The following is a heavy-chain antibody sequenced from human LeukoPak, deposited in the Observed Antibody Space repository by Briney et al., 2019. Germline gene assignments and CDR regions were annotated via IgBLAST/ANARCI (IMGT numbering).Heavy chain of an antibody. V-gene: IGHV3-11*01. D-gene: IGHD1-1*01. CDR3: ARFLGFRGGGTHYFDY. CDR1: GFDFSDYY. CDR2: ISRNDETI. J-gene: IGHJ4*02. Sequence: GGSLTLSCAASGFDFSDYYMAWVRPAPGKGPEWVSSISRNDETIYYTDSVKDRFTITRDNAKNSLYLQIDSLRVEDTAVYFCARFLGFRGGGTHYFDYWGQGTPVTVSS.